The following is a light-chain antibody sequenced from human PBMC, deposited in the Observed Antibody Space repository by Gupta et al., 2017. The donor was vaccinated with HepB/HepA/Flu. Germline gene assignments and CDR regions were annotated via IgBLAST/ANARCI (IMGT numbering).Light chain of an antibody. CDR1: QSVSSN. Sequence: EIMMTQSPATLSVSPGERATLACRASQSVSSNLDWYQQKPGQAPRLLIYGASTRDTGVPARFSGSGSGTEFTLTISSLQAEDFAVYYCQQHNNCPLTFGQGTKVEIK. V-gene: IGKV3-15*01. CDR3: QQHNNCPLT. CDR2: GAS. J-gene: IGKJ1*01.